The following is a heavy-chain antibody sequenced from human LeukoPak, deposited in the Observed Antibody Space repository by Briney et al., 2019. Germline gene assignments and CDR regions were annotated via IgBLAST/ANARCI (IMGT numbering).Heavy chain of an antibody. D-gene: IGHD3-22*01. Sequence: QTLSLTCAISGDSVSSNSAAWNWIRQSPSRGLEWLGRTYYRSKWYNDYAVSVKSRITINPDTSKNQFSLQLNSVTPEDTAVYYCAREPLWYYYDSSGYYYFDYWGQGTLVTVSS. J-gene: IGHJ4*02. CDR1: GDSVSSNSAA. V-gene: IGHV6-1*01. CDR3: AREPLWYYYDSSGYYYFDY. CDR2: TYYRSKWYN.